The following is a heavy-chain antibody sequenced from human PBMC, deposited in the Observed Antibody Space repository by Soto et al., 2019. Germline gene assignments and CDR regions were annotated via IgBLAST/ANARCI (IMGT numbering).Heavy chain of an antibody. CDR1: GGTFSSYA. CDR3: ATGCLVLRSSTSCKRDYFVCYYYGMDV. J-gene: IGHJ6*02. Sequence: QVQLVQSGAEVKKPGSSVKVSCKASGGTFSSYAISWVRQAPGQGLEWMGGIIPIFGTANYAQKFQGRVTITAEESTSTAYMELSSQRSEDTAVDYCATGCLVLRSSTSCKRDYFVCYYYGMDVWGQGTTVTVSS. V-gene: IGHV1-69*01. D-gene: IGHD2-2*01. CDR2: IIPIFGTA.